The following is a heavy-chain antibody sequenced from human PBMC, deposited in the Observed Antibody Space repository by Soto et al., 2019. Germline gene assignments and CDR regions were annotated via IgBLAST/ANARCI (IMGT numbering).Heavy chain of an antibody. V-gene: IGHV3-74*01. CDR1: GFTFSSYW. CDR2: IYSDGSIT. J-gene: IGHJ4*02. CDR3: ARGESGWYWGAG. Sequence: EVQLVESGGGLVQPGGSLRLSCAASGFTFSSYWMHWVRQAPGKGLGWVSRIYSDGSITNYADSVKGRFTISRDNAKNTLYLQMNGRRAEDTAVYYCARGESGWYWGAGWGQGTLVTVSS. D-gene: IGHD6-19*01.